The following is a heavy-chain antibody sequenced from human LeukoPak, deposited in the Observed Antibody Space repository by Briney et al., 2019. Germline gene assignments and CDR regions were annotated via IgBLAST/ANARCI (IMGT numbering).Heavy chain of an antibody. CDR2: INPSGGST. D-gene: IGHD3-3*01. J-gene: IGHJ5*02. CDR1: GYTFTSYY. CDR3: AAVFWSGNRNWFDP. V-gene: IGHV1-46*01. Sequence: ASVTVSCEASGYTFTSYYMHWVRQAPGQGLEWMGIINPSGGSTSYAQKFQGRVTMTRDMSTSTVYMELSSLRSEDTAVYYCAAVFWSGNRNWFDPWGQGTLVTVSS.